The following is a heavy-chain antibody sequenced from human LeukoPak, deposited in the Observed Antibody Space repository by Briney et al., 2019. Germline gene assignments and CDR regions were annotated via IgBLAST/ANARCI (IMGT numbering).Heavy chain of an antibody. CDR1: GFTFSSYA. CDR2: ISGSGGST. D-gene: IGHD1-26*01. V-gene: IGHV3-23*01. Sequence: GWSLRLSCAASGFTFSSYAMSWVRQAPGKGLEWVSAISGSGGSTYYADSVKGRFTISRDNSKNTLYLQMNSLRAEDTAVYYCAKAQVGATGFDYWGQGTLVTVSS. CDR3: AKAQVGATGFDY. J-gene: IGHJ4*02.